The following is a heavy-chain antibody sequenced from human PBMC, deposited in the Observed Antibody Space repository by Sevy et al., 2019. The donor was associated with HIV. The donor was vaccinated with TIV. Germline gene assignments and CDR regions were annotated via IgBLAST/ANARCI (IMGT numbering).Heavy chain of an antibody. Sequence: GGSLRLSCAASGFTFSSYEMNWVRQAPGKGLEWVSYISSSGSTIYYADSVKGRFTISRDNAKNSLYLQMNSLRAEDTAIYYCARVGYVDTSMVSAFDISGQRTLVTVSS. CDR2: ISSSGSTI. J-gene: IGHJ3*02. CDR1: GFTFSSYE. CDR3: ARVGYVDTSMVSAFDI. D-gene: IGHD5-18*01. V-gene: IGHV3-48*03.